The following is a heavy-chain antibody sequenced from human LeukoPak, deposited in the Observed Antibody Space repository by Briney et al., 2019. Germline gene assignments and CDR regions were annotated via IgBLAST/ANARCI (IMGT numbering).Heavy chain of an antibody. CDR2: IYPGDSDT. D-gene: IGHD3-22*01. J-gene: IGHJ4*02. CDR3: ARPTSGYFYS. V-gene: IGHV5-51*01. Sequence: WIRQPPGKGLEWMGIIYPGDSDTRYNPSFQGQVTISADKSITTAYLQWSSLKASDTAMYYCARPTSGYFYSWGQGTLVTVSS.